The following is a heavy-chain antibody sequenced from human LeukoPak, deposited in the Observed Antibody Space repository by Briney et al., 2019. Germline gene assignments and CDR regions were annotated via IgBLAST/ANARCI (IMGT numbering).Heavy chain of an antibody. Sequence: GGSLRLSCAASGFTFSTYSMNWVRQAPGKGLEWVSSISGSSSYIYYADSVKGRFTISRDNAKNSLYLQMNSLRAEDTAVYYCARDREQLVPDFDYWGQGTLVTVSS. CDR1: GFTFSTYS. CDR2: ISGSSSYI. J-gene: IGHJ4*02. V-gene: IGHV3-21*01. CDR3: ARDREQLVPDFDY. D-gene: IGHD6-6*01.